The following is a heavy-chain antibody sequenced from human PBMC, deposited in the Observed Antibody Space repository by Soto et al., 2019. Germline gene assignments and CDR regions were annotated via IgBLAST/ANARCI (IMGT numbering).Heavy chain of an antibody. CDR1: GGLFSSYP. CDR2: IIPVFQTA. J-gene: IGHJ4*02. D-gene: IGHD3-22*01. CDR3: ARAGSGYTWFNEF. Sequence: QEQLVQSGAEVKKPGSSVKVFCKASGGLFSSYPISWVRQVPGQGLEWMGGIIPVFQTAYYTQRFQGRVTITADESTNTAYMELSSLRSEDTAIYYCARAGSGYTWFNEFWGQGTLVTVSS. V-gene: IGHV1-69*01.